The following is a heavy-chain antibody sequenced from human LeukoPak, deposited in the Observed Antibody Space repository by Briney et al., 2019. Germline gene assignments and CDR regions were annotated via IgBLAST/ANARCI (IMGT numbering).Heavy chain of an antibody. CDR2: INPNSGGT. Sequence: VASVKVSCKASGYTFTGYYMQWVRQAPGQGLEWMGWINPNSGGTNYAQKFQGRVTMTRDTSISTAYMELSRLRSDDTAVYYCARGGKEPSRGYSYGTRGFWYYGMDVWGQGTTVTVSS. D-gene: IGHD5-18*01. CDR3: ARGGKEPSRGYSYGTRGFWYYGMDV. CDR1: GYTFTGYY. V-gene: IGHV1-2*02. J-gene: IGHJ6*02.